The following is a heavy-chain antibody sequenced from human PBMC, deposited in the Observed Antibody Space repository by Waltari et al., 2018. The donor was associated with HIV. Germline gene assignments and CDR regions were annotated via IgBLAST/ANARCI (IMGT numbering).Heavy chain of an antibody. J-gene: IGHJ6*02. CDR3: AKDLVTRAFFYFYGMHV. CDR2: ISYDGHNK. Sequence: QVHLQESGGGVVQSGRSLRLPCVASGFNSSTFGLTWVRQAPGKGREWVAVISYDGHNKQYADSVKGRFTISRDNSNSTLFLQMSSLRPDDTAVYFCAKDLVTRAFFYFYGMHVWGQGTTVTVSS. CDR1: GFNSSTFG. D-gene: IGHD3-10*01. V-gene: IGHV3-30*18.